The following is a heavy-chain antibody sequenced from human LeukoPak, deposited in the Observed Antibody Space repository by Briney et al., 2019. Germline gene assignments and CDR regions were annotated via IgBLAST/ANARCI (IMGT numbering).Heavy chain of an antibody. Sequence: PGGSLRLSCAASGFTFNNHWMHWVRQAPGKGLVGVSCVDSDGGGRTLVDSVKGRFTISRDNAKNPGYLQMSSLRVEGTAVCDCARGRPQLLLDSWGQGTLVTVS. CDR1: GFTFNNHW. D-gene: IGHD2-21*01. CDR2: VDSDGGGR. V-gene: IGHV3-74*01. J-gene: IGHJ4*02. CDR3: ARGRPQLLLDS.